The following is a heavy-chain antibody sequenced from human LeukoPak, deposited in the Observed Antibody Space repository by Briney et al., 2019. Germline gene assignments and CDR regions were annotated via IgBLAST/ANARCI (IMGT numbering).Heavy chain of an antibody. J-gene: IGHJ4*02. CDR1: GFTVSSNY. CDR3: ASTQRGDYFDY. CDR2: IYSGGST. Sequence: QSGGSLRLSCAASGFTVSSNYMSWVRQAPGKGLEWVSIIYSGGSTYYADSVKGRFTISRDKSKNTLYLQMNSLRAEDTAVYYCASTQRGDYFDYWGQGTLVTVSS. V-gene: IGHV3-66*01. D-gene: IGHD2-15*01.